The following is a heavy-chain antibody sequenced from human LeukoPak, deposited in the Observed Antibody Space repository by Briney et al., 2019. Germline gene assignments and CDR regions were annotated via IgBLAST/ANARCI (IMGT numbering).Heavy chain of an antibody. CDR3: ARDYDFWSGYYPQAFDI. CDR1: GFTFSSYS. CDR2: ISSSSSYI. D-gene: IGHD3-3*01. Sequence: GGSLRLSCAASGFTFSSYSMNWVRQAPGKGLEWVSSISSSSSYIYYADSVKGRFTISRDNAKNSLYLQMNSLRAEDTAVYYCARDYDFWSGYYPQAFDIWGQGTMVTVSS. V-gene: IGHV3-21*01. J-gene: IGHJ3*02.